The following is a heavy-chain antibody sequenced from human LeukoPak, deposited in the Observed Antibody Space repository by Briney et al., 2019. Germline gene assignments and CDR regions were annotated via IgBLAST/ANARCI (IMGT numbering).Heavy chain of an antibody. D-gene: IGHD2-21*02. CDR1: GYTFTSYA. CDR3: ARKYCGGDCYFDY. CDR2: INTNTGNP. Sequence: ASVPVSCKASGYTFTSYAMLGVRQAPGQGLEWMGWINTNTGNPTYAQGFTGRFVFSLDTSVSTAYLQISSLKAEDTAVYYCARKYCGGDCYFDYWGQGTLVTVSS. J-gene: IGHJ4*02. V-gene: IGHV7-4-1*02.